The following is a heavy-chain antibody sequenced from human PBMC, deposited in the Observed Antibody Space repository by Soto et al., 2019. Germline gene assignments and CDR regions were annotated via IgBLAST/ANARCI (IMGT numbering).Heavy chain of an antibody. D-gene: IGHD2-8*02. J-gene: IGHJ4*02. Sequence: GGSRRLSFAASGFTLSDHYMNWVGQAQGKGLQWVARSRNKDHSYTTEYAASVKGSFTISRDDSKNSLYLQMSSLTAEDTAIYYCVRGHWSFDYWGQGTVVTVSS. CDR2: SRNKDHSYTT. CDR3: VRGHWSFDY. V-gene: IGHV3-72*01. CDR1: GFTLSDHY.